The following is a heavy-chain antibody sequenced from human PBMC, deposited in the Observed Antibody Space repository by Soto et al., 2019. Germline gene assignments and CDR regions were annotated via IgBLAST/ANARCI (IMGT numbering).Heavy chain of an antibody. CDR1: GYSFTTYG. J-gene: IGHJ6*02. Sequence: QVQLVQSRGEVKKPGASVKVSCKNSGYSFTTYGISWVRQAPGQGLEWMGWISGYNGNTNYAQNLQGRVTMTTDTSTSTAYMELRSLRSDDTAVYYCAREGPAPYYYYGMDVWGQGSTVTVSS. CDR2: ISGYNGNT. V-gene: IGHV1-18*01. CDR3: AREGPAPYYYYGMDV.